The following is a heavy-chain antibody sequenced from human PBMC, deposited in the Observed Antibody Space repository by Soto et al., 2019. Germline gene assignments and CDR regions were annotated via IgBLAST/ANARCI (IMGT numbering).Heavy chain of an antibody. CDR1: GYTFTSYD. Sequence: AAVKVSSKTSGYTFTSYDINWVRQATGQGLEWMGWMNPNSDNTGYAQKFQGRVTMTRNTSISTAYMELSSLRSEDTAVYYCARDLYDFWSGPFPMDVWGQGTTVTVSS. CDR2: MNPNSDNT. D-gene: IGHD3-3*01. CDR3: ARDLYDFWSGPFPMDV. V-gene: IGHV1-8*01. J-gene: IGHJ6*02.